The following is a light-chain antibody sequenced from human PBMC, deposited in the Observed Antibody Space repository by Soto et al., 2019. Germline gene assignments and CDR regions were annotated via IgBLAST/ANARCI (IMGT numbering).Light chain of an antibody. CDR1: QSISNY. CDR2: AAS. Sequence: DLQMTQSPSSLSASVGDRVTITCRASQSISNYLNWYQQKPGKAPKLLIYAASSMQSGVPSRFSGSGSETDFTLTISSLQPDGSATYYCQQSFSPLWTFGQGTKVE. CDR3: QQSFSPLWT. V-gene: IGKV1-39*01. J-gene: IGKJ1*01.